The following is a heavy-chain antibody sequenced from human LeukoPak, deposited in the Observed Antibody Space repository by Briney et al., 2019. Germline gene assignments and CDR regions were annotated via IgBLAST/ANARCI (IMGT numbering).Heavy chain of an antibody. V-gene: IGHV4-59*12. CDR2: IYYSGST. CDR3: ARGRATIFGLIKVYQYMDV. J-gene: IGHJ6*03. D-gene: IGHD3-3*01. Sequence: PSETLSLTCTVSGGSISSYYWSWIRQPPGKGLEWIGYIYYSGSTNYNPSLKSRVTISVDTSKNQFFLKLNSVIAADTAVYYCARGRATIFGLIKVYQYMDVWGKGITVTVSS. CDR1: GGSISSYY.